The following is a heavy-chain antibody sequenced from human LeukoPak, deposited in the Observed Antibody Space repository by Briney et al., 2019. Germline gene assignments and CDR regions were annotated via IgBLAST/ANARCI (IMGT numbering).Heavy chain of an antibody. V-gene: IGHV3-23*01. CDR3: AKALIAAGGTGVDY. CDR2: FRGRGDRT. J-gene: IGHJ4*02. CDR1: GCTFSSYA. Sequence: GSLRLSCAASGCTFSSYAISGVRQAPGKGLGWVSAFRGRGDRTYYADSVKGRFTIYRDNSKNTLYLQTNSLRAEDTAVYYCAKALIAAGGTGVDYWGQGTLVTVSS. D-gene: IGHD6-13*01.